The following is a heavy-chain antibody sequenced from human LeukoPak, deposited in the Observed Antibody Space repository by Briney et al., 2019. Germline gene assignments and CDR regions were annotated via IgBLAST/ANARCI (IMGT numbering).Heavy chain of an antibody. D-gene: IGHD2-2*01. CDR3: ATYCSSTSCYPYMDV. CDR1: GGSISSSYY. J-gene: IGHJ6*03. Sequence: SETLSLTCTVSGGSISSSYYWSWIRQPPGKGLEWIGYIYYSGSTNYNPSLKSRVTISVDTSKSQFSLKLSSVTAADTAVYYCATYCSSTSCYPYMDVWGKGTTVTVSS. V-gene: IGHV4-61*01. CDR2: IYYSGST.